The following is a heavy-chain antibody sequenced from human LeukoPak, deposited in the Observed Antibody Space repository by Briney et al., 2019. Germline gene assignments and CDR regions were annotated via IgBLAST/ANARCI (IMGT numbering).Heavy chain of an antibody. CDR2: ISDSGGAI. V-gene: IGHV3-23*01. J-gene: IGHJ4*02. D-gene: IGHD3-16*01. CDR3: ARAVGPFDY. CDR1: GFTFSTYA. Sequence: GGSLRLSCAASGFTFSTYALNWVRQAPGKGLEWVSAISDSGGAIFYADSVKGRFTISRDNSKNTVYLQMNTLRDEDTAVYYCARAVGPFDYWGQGTLVTVSS.